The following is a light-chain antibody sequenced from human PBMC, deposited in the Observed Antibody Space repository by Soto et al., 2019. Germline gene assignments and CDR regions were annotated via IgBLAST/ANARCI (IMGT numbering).Light chain of an antibody. CDR1: QSLLHKNGHNY. CDR3: GQTVQSPRT. CDR2: LGS. V-gene: IGKV2-28*01. J-gene: IGKJ1*01. Sequence: VLTQSPLALPVTPGEAPPSPCRSRQSLLHKNGHNYYNGYLQKPGESPRVLLYLGSTRASGVPARFSGTRSGTNFTLKTSRVEAEDVGVYYCGQTVQSPRTFGQGTKVDI.